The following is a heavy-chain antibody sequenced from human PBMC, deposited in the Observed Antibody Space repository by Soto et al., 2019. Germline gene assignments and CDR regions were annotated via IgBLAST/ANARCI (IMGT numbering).Heavy chain of an antibody. J-gene: IGHJ4*02. Sequence: SETLPLTCTVSGGSISSYCWSWIRQPPGKGLEWIGEIYHSGSTNYNPSLKSRVTISVDKSKNQFSLKLSSVTAADTAVYYCARAAMGGSSWPFDYWGQRTLVTVSS. V-gene: IGHV4-59*12. D-gene: IGHD6-13*01. CDR2: IYHSGST. CDR3: ARAAMGGSSWPFDY. CDR1: GGSISSYC.